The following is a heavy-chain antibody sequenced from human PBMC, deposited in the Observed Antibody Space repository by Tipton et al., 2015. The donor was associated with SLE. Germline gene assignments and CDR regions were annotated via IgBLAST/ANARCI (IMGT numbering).Heavy chain of an antibody. CDR1: GFTFSSHW. CDR2: INSDGSNT. V-gene: IGHV3-74*03. J-gene: IGHJ6*02. D-gene: IGHD2-2*01. Sequence: QLVQSGGGLVKPGGSLRLSCAASGFTFSSHWMHWVRQAPGKGLVWVSRINSDGSNTKYADSVKGRFTISRDNAKNTLYLQMNSLREEDTAVYYCASEEPAAIPQFGMDVWSQGTTVTVSS. CDR3: ASEEPAAIPQFGMDV.